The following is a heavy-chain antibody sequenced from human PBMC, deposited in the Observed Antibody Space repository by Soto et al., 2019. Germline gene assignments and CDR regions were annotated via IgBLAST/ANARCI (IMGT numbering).Heavy chain of an antibody. CDR1: GGSISSYY. D-gene: IGHD3-9*01. J-gene: IGHJ4*02. V-gene: IGHV4-59*08. CDR2: IYYSGST. CDR3: ARQASGYYNGRYFDY. Sequence: SETLSLTCTVSGGSISSYYWSWIRQPPGKGLEWIGYIYYSGSTNYNPSLKSRVTISVDTSKNQFSLKLSSVTAADTSVYYCARQASGYYNGRYFDYWGQGTLVTVSS.